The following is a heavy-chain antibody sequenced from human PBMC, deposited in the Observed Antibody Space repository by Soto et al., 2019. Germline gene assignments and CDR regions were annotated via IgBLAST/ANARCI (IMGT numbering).Heavy chain of an antibody. CDR3: ARVIVHCTGGSCYSGGYFEH. D-gene: IGHD2-15*01. J-gene: IGHJ1*01. Sequence: ASVNVSCKSSGYTFTNYSIHWVRQAPGQRLECMGWINGGNGNTKYSPKFQGRVTITRDTSASTAYMEMSSLGSEDTAVYYCARVIVHCTGGSCYSGGYFEHWGQGTPVTVSS. CDR1: GYTFTNYS. V-gene: IGHV1-3*01. CDR2: INGGNGNT.